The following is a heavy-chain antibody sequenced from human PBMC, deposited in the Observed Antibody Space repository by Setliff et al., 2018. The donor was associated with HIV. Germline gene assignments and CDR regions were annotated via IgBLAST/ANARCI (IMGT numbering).Heavy chain of an antibody. CDR1: GGSISSYY. CDR2: MHTSGST. V-gene: IGHV4-4*07. Sequence: PSETLSLTCTVSGGSISSYYWSWIRQPAGKGLEWIGRMHTSGSTSYSPSLKSRVTISIDTSKNQFSLELTSLIAADTAVYYCAREECTSWPRVHYWGQGALVTVSS. CDR3: AREECTSWPRVHY. J-gene: IGHJ4*02. D-gene: IGHD6-13*01.